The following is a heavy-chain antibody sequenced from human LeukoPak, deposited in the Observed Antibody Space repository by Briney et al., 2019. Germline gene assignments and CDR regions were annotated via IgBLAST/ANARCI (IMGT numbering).Heavy chain of an antibody. J-gene: IGHJ4*02. CDR3: ARVRGPQLSYFDY. Sequence: PGGSLRLSCAASGFTFSTYSMNWVRQAPGKGLEWVSSISSGSSYIYYADSVKGRFTIPRDNAKNSLYLQMNSLRAEDTAVYYCARVRGPQLSYFDYWGQGTLVTVSS. D-gene: IGHD3-10*01. CDR2: ISSGSSYI. V-gene: IGHV3-21*01. CDR1: GFTFSTYS.